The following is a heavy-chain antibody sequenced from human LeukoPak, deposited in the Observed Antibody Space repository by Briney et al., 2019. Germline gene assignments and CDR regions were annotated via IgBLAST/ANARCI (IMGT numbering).Heavy chain of an antibody. J-gene: IGHJ3*02. Sequence: SVKVSCKTSGGTFISYAISWVRQAPGQGLEWMGRIITILGIANYAQKFQGRVTITADKSTSTAYMELSSLRSEDTAVYYCARGGSHDAFDIWGQGTMVTVSS. CDR3: ARGGSHDAFDI. CDR1: GGTFISYA. D-gene: IGHD3-16*01. V-gene: IGHV1-69*04. CDR2: IITILGIA.